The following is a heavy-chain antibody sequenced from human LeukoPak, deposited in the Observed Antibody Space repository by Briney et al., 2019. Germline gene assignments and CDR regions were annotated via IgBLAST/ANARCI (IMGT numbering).Heavy chain of an antibody. CDR1: GFTFSSYW. V-gene: IGHV3-7*03. Sequence: GGSLRLSCAASGFTFSSYWMSWVRQAPGKGLEWVANIKQDESEKYYVDSLKGRFTISRDNAKNSLYLQMNSLRVEDTGIYYCALSSTARGGDDYWGQGTLVTVSS. D-gene: IGHD3-16*01. CDR3: ALSSTARGGDDY. J-gene: IGHJ4*02. CDR2: IKQDESEK.